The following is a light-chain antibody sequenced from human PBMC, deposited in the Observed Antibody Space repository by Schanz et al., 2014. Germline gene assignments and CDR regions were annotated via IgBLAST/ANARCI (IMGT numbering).Light chain of an antibody. CDR2: AAS. Sequence: EVVLTQSPATLSLSPGDRATLSCRASESVSNFLAWYQQKPGQAPRLVISAASRRATGIPDRFSGSGSGTDFTLTISRLEPEDFAVYYCQQYGSSPPLTFGGGTKVEIK. V-gene: IGKV3-20*01. CDR1: ESVSNF. CDR3: QQYGSSPPLT. J-gene: IGKJ4*01.